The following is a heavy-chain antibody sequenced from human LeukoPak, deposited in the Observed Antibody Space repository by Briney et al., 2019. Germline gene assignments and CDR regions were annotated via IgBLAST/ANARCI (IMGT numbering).Heavy chain of an antibody. CDR2: ISAYNGNT. CDR1: GFTFTSYG. CDR3: ARQGRSGRVDY. V-gene: IGHV1-18*01. J-gene: IGHJ4*02. D-gene: IGHD3-3*01. Sequence: GGSLRLSCAASGFTFTSYGISWVRQAPGQGLEWMGWISAYNGNTNYAQKLQGRVTMTTDTSTSTAYMELRSLRSDDTAVYYCARQGRSGRVDYWGQGTLVTVSS.